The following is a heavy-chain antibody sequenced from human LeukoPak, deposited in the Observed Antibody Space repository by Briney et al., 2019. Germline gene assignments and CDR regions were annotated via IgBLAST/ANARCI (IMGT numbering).Heavy chain of an antibody. V-gene: IGHV4-59*08. CDR1: GVSISSYY. Sequence: KLSETLSLPCTVSGVSISSYYWIWIRHPPGKGLEWIGHIYYSGSTNTNYNPSLKSQVTISVDTSNNQFSLKLSSVTAADTAVYYCARIRGGSGYDDYWGQGTLVTVSS. CDR3: ARIRGGSGYDDY. CDR2: IYYSGSTNT. D-gene: IGHD5-12*01. J-gene: IGHJ4*02.